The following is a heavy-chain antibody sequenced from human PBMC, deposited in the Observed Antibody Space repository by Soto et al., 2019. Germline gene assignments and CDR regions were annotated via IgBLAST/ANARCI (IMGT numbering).Heavy chain of an antibody. CDR2: IKSKTDGRTT. J-gene: IGHJ6*02. CDR3: TTGQITYGMDV. Sequence: PGGSLRLSCAASGFSFSNAWMNLVRHAPGKGLEWVGRIKSKTDGRTTDYAAPVKGRITISRDDSKNTLHLQRNSLKTEDTAVYYYTTGQITYGMDVWGQGTTVTVS. CDR1: GFSFSNAW. V-gene: IGHV3-15*07.